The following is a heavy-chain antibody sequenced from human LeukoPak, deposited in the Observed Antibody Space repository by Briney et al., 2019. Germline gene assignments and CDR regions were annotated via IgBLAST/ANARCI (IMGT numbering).Heavy chain of an antibody. J-gene: IGHJ4*02. CDR3: ARDHGGYETEYYFDY. CDR1: GFTFSSYG. D-gene: IGHD5-12*01. Sequence: GGSLRLSCAASGFTFSSYGMHWVRQAPGKGLEWVAFIRYDGSNKYYADSVKGRFTISRDNSKNTLYLQMNSLRAEDTAVYYCARDHGGYETEYYFDYWGQGTLVTVSS. CDR2: IRYDGSNK. V-gene: IGHV3-30*02.